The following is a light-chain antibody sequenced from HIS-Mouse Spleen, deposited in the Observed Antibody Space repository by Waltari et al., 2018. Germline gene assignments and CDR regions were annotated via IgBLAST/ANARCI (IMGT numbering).Light chain of an antibody. CDR1: SRHVGGSNY. CDR3: SSYTSSSTLV. Sequence: QSALTQPASVSGSPGPSIPIPCHATSRHVGGSNYLSWYQQHPGKAPKLMIYDVSNRPSGVSNRFSGSKSGNTASLTISGLQAEDEADYYCSSYTSSSTLVFGGGTKLTVL. V-gene: IGLV2-14*03. J-gene: IGLJ2*01. CDR2: DVS.